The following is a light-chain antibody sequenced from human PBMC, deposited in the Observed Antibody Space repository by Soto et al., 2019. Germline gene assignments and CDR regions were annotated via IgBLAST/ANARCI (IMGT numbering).Light chain of an antibody. CDR2: GAS. CDR3: QQYNSWPYT. V-gene: IGKV3-15*01. CDR1: QSVSSI. J-gene: IGKJ2*01. Sequence: EIVMTQSPATLSVSPGERATLSCRASQSVSSILAWYQQKPGQAPRLLIYGASTRATGIPARFSGSGYGTEFTLTISSLQSEDFAVYYCQQYNSWPYTFGQGTKLEIK.